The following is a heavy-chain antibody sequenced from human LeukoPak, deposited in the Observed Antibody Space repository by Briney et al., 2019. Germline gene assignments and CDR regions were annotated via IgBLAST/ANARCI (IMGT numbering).Heavy chain of an antibody. CDR3: AVVAATPPWFDP. V-gene: IGHV1-69*13. D-gene: IGHD2-15*01. Sequence: ASVKVSCKASGGTFSSYAISWVRQAPGQGLEWMGGIIPIFGTANYAQKFQGRVTITADESTSTAYMELSSLRSEDTAVYYCAVVAATPPWFDPWGQGTLVTVSS. J-gene: IGHJ5*02. CDR2: IIPIFGTA. CDR1: GGTFSSYA.